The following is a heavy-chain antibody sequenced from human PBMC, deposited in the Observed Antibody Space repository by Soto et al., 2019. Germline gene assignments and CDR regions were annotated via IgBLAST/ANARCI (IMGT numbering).Heavy chain of an antibody. J-gene: IGHJ2*01. V-gene: IGHV4-34*01. CDR3: ARGRTVSTSSSYYYSGWYFDL. Sequence: QVQLQQWGAGLLKPSETLSLTCAVYGGSFSRYYWSWIRQPPGKGLEWIGEINHSGSTNYNPSLESRVTISVDTSKNQFSLKLNSVTAADTAVYYCARGRTVSTSSSYYYSGWYFDLWGRGTLVTVSS. D-gene: IGHD1-26*01. CDR1: GGSFSRYY. CDR2: INHSGST.